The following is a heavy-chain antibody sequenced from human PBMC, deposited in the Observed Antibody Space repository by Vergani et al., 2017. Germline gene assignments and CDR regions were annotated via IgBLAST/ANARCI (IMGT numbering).Heavy chain of an antibody. CDR1: GYTFTSYA. D-gene: IGHD1-20*01. CDR3: ARFLTGTTIYYYYGMDV. Sequence: QVQLVQSGAEVKKPGASVKVSCKASGYTFTSYAMHWVRQAPGQRLEWMGWINAGNGNTKYSQKFQGRVTITRDTSASTAYMELSSLRSEDTAVYYCARFLTGTTIYYYYGMDVWGQGTTVTVSS. J-gene: IGHJ6*02. CDR2: INAGNGNT. V-gene: IGHV1-3*01.